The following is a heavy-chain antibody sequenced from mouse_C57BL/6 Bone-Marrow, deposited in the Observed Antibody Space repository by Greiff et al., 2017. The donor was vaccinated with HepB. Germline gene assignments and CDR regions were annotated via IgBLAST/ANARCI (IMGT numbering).Heavy chain of an antibody. CDR2: IDPENGDT. J-gene: IGHJ3*01. Sequence: EVQLQQSGAELVRPGASVKLSCTASGFNIKDDYMHWVKQRPEQGLEWIGWIDPENGDTEYASKFQGKVTITADTSSNTAYLQLSSLTSEETAVYYCTTPLCYGKEDRDWGQGTLVTVSA. D-gene: IGHD1-1*01. CDR1: GFNIKDDY. CDR3: TTPLCYGKEDRD. V-gene: IGHV14-4*01.